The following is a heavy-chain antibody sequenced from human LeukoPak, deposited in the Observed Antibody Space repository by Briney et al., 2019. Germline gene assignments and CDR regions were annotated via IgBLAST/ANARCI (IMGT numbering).Heavy chain of an antibody. CDR1: GFTFSSYS. CDR3: ARESHYYDSSGYKVPDSYYYYYMDV. V-gene: IGHV3-21*04. Sequence: PGGSLRLSCAASGFTFSSYSMNWVRQAPGKGLEWVSSISSSSSYIYYADSVKGRFTISRDNAKNSLYLQMNSLRAEDTAVYYCARESHYYDSSGYKVPDSYYYYYMDVWGKGTTVTISS. D-gene: IGHD3-22*01. J-gene: IGHJ6*03. CDR2: ISSSSSYI.